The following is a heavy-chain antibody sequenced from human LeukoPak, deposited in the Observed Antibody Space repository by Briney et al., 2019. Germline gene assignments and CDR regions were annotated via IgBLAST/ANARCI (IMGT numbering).Heavy chain of an antibody. V-gene: IGHV3-21*01. CDR3: ARAGVVAAYDY. J-gene: IGHJ4*02. D-gene: IGHD2-15*01. CDR2: ISSSSSYI. Sequence: GGSLRLSCAASGFTFSSYSMNWVCQAPGKGLEWVSSISSSSSYIYYADSVKGRFTISRDNAKNSLYLQMNSLRAEDTAVYYCARAGVVAAYDYWGQGTLVTVSS. CDR1: GFTFSSYS.